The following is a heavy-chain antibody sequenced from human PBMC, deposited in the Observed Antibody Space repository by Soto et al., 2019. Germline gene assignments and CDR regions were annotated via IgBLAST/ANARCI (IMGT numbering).Heavy chain of an antibody. CDR1: GGSISSGDYY. V-gene: IGHV4-30-4*02. CDR2: IYYSGST. Sequence: SDTLSLTCTVSGGSISSGDYYWSWIRQPPGKGLEWIGYIYYSGSTYYNPSLKSRVTISVDTSKNQFSLKLSSVTAADTAVYYCARREYYYDSRFDYWGQGTLVTVSS. J-gene: IGHJ4*02. D-gene: IGHD3-22*01. CDR3: ARREYYYDSRFDY.